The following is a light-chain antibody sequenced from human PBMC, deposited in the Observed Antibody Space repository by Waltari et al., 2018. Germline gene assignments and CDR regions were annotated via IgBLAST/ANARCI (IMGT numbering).Light chain of an antibody. CDR1: GSNIGAGYA. J-gene: IGLJ2*01. CDR3: QSFDTNLSVI. V-gene: IGLV1-40*01. Sequence: QSVLTQPPSVSGAPEQGVTISCTGGGSNIGAGYAVPWYQQFPGTAPKLLIFTNTNRPSGVPDRFSGSRSGASASLAITGLQAEDEGYYYCQSFDTNLSVIFGGGTKLTVL. CDR2: TNT.